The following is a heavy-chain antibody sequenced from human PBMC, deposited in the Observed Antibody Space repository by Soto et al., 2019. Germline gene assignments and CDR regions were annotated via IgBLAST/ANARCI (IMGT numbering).Heavy chain of an antibody. CDR3: ARIASAGRGWDV. CDR2: IKQDGSEK. D-gene: IGHD6-25*01. V-gene: IGHV3-7*01. Sequence: EVQLVESGGGLVQPGGSLRLSCIDFGFTFSNYWMSWVRQAPVKGLEWVGNIKQDGSEKNYVDSVKGRFTISRDNAKNSLYLQWNSLRAEDTGVYYCARIASAGRGWDVWGHGTTVVVSS. J-gene: IGHJ6*02. CDR1: GFTFSNYW.